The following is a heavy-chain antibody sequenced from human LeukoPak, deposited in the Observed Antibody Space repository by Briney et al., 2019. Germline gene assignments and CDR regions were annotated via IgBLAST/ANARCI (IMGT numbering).Heavy chain of an antibody. CDR3: ARGYYDSSDFEYFQH. J-gene: IGHJ1*01. D-gene: IGHD3-22*01. CDR2: INPNSGDT. CDR1: GYSFTGYY. Sequence: ASVKVSCKASGYSFTGYYMHWVRQAPGQGLEWMGWINPNSGDTNFAQKFQGRATMTRDTSISTVYMELSRLRSDETAVFYCARGYYDSSDFEYFQHWGQGTLVTVSS. V-gene: IGHV1-2*02.